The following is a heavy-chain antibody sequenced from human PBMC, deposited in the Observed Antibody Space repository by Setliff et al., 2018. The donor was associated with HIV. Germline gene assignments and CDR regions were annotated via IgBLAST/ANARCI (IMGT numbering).Heavy chain of an antibody. Sequence: ASVKVSCKASGYTFTSYYMHWVRQAPGQGLEWMGIINPSGGTISYAQKFQGRVTMTGDTSTSTVYMELSSLRSEDTAVYYCARDPRYSSVWFRNGGVDYWGQGTLVTVSS. J-gene: IGHJ4*02. V-gene: IGHV1-46*01. D-gene: IGHD6-19*01. CDR1: GYTFTSYY. CDR2: INPSGGTI. CDR3: ARDPRYSSVWFRNGGVDY.